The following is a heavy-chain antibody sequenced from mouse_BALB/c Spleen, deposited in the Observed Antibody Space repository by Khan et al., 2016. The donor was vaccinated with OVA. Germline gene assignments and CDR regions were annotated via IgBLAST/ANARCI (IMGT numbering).Heavy chain of an antibody. J-gene: IGHJ2*01. CDR3: ARGEALYYFDY. D-gene: IGHD3-2*02. CDR2: IYPGTDNT. Sequence: QVQLKQSGAELVRPGASVKLSCKTSGYILTSYWIHWIQQRSGQGLEWIAKIYPGTDNTYYNEKLKDKATLTADQSSSTAYMQLSSLKSEDAAVEFCARGEALYYFDYWGQGTTLTVSS. V-gene: IGHV1S132*01. CDR1: GYILTSYW.